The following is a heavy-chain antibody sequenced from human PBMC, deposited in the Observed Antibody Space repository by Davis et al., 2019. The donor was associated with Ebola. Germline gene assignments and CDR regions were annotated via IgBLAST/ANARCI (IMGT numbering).Heavy chain of an antibody. Sequence: SVKVSCKASGYTFTAYHMHWVRQAPGQGLEWMGRIIPVVDTKDYAQKFQGRVTLTADKATNTAYMELSGLRFDDTAVYYCARGKWFDPWGQGTLVSVSS. CDR1: GYTFTAYH. J-gene: IGHJ5*02. CDR3: ARGKWFDP. V-gene: IGHV1-69*08. CDR2: IIPVVDTK.